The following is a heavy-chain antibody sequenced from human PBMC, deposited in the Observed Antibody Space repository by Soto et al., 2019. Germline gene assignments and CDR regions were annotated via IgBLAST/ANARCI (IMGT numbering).Heavy chain of an antibody. J-gene: IGHJ4*02. CDR2: ISGSGGTT. Sequence: GGSLRLSCAASGFTFSSYVMSWVRQAPGKGLEWVSAISGSGGTTYYADSLKGRFSISRDNSKNTLYLQMNSLRAEDTAVYYCAKPALKPLHWGQGTLVTVSS. V-gene: IGHV3-23*01. CDR3: AKPALKPLH. CDR1: GFTFSSYV. D-gene: IGHD6-25*01.